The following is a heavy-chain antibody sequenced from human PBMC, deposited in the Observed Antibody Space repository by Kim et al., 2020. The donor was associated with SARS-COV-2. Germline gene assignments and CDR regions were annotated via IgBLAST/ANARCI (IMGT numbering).Heavy chain of an antibody. J-gene: IGHJ4*02. CDR1: GFTYKNAW. Sequence: GGSLRLSCAASGFTYKNAWMSWVRQAPGKGLEWVGRIKSKSDGGTTDYAAPVKGRITISRDDSRNTLNLQMDSLKAEDTAVYFCVGMLWRGSFNFDYWGQGSLVTVSS. V-gene: IGHV3-15*01. CDR2: IKSKSDGGTT. CDR3: VGMLWRGSFNFDY. D-gene: IGHD2-21*01.